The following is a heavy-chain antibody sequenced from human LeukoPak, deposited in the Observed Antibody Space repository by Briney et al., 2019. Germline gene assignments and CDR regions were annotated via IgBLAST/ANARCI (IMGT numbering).Heavy chain of an antibody. V-gene: IGHV3-23*01. J-gene: IGHJ4*02. CDR2: ISGSGGST. CDR1: GFTFSSYA. CDR3: AKDDNTYDSDSSGYYGD. D-gene: IGHD3-22*01. Sequence: PGGSLRLSCAASGFTFSSYAMSWVRQAPGKGLEWVSAISGSGGSTYYADSVKDRFTISRDNSKNTLYLQMNSLRAEDTAVYYCAKDDNTYDSDSSGYYGDWGQGTLVTVSS.